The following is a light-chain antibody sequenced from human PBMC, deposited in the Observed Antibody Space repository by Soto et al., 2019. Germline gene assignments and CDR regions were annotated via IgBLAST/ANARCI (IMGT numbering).Light chain of an antibody. CDR1: QTVTSNY. CDR3: QQYGSSPT. CDR2: GAS. Sequence: EIGMTQLPGTLSLSPEERATLSCRTGQTVTSNYLAWYQQKHGQAPRLLIYGASSRATGIPDRFSGSGSGTDFTLTINRLEPEDFAVYYCQQYGSSPTFGQGTQLEIK. J-gene: IGKJ2*01. V-gene: IGKV3-20*01.